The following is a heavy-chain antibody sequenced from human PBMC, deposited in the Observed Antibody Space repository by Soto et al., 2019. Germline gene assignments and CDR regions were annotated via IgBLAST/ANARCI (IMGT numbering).Heavy chain of an antibody. CDR2: ISGSGGST. CDR1: GFTFSSYA. Sequence: GGSLRLSCAASGFTFSSYAMSWVRQAPGKGLEWVSAISGSGGSTYYADSVKGRFTISRDNSKNTLYLQMNSLRAEDTAVYYCAKDNSPYYYDSSGYYGIDVWGQGTTVTVSS. D-gene: IGHD3-22*01. CDR3: AKDNSPYYYDSSGYYGIDV. J-gene: IGHJ6*02. V-gene: IGHV3-23*01.